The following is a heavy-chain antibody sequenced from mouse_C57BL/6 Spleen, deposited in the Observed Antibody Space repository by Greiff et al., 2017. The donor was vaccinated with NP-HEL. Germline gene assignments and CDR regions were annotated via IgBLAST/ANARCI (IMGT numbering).Heavy chain of an antibody. V-gene: IGHV1-26*01. CDR3: ARESPIYYGNYVDY. D-gene: IGHD2-1*01. J-gene: IGHJ2*01. CDR2: INPNNGGT. CDR1: GYTFTDYY. Sequence: EVQLQQSGPELVKPGASVKISCKASGYTFTDYYMNWVKQSHGKSLEWIGDINPNNGGTSYNQKFKGKATLTVDKSSSTAYMELRSLTSEDSAVYYCARESPIYYGNYVDYWGQGTTLTVSS.